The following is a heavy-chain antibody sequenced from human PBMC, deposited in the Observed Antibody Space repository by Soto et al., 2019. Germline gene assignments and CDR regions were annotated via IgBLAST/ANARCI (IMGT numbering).Heavy chain of an antibody. Sequence: QVQLVQSGAEVKKPGASVQVSCKASGYTFTNYGISWVRQAPGQGLEWMGWISGYKGNTNYAQKFQGTVIMTIDTSTSTAYVELRSLRSDDTAFYYCAREGPEHYVSEPFDFWGQGTLVTVSS. D-gene: IGHD3-16*01. CDR1: GYTFTNYG. CDR3: AREGPEHYVSEPFDF. CDR2: ISGYKGNT. J-gene: IGHJ4*02. V-gene: IGHV1-18*01.